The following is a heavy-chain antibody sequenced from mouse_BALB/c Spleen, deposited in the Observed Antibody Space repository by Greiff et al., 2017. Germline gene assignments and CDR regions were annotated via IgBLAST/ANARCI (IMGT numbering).Heavy chain of an antibody. J-gene: IGHJ2*01. CDR1: GYTFTSYW. V-gene: IGHV1-69*02. CDR2: IDPSDSDT. Sequence: QVQLQQPGAELVKPGAPVKLSCKASGYTFTSYWMNWVKQRPGRGLEWIGRIDPSDSDTHYNQKFKDKATLTVDKSSSTAYIQLSSLTSEDSAVYYCARGRDGYFDYWGQGTTVTVSA. D-gene: IGHD3-3*01. CDR3: ARGRDGYFDY.